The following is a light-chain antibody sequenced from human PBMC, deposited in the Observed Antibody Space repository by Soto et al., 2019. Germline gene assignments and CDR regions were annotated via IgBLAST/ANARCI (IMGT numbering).Light chain of an antibody. J-gene: IGLJ3*02. CDR3: CSYAGSTTPNWV. CDR1: SSNVGSYNL. V-gene: IGLV2-23*01. Sequence: QSALTQPASVSGSPGQSITISCTGTSSNVGSYNLVSWYQQHPGKAPKLMIYEGSKRPSGVSNRFSGSKSGNTASLTISGLPAEDEADYYCCSYAGSTTPNWVFGGGTQLTVL. CDR2: EGS.